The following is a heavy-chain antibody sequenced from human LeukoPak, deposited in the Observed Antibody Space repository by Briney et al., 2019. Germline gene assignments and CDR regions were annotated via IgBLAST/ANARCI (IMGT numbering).Heavy chain of an antibody. CDR1: GFTFNTFG. Sequence: GGSLRLSCAASGFTFNTFGMHWVRQAPGKGLEWVSLIYSGGTTYYADSVKGRFTISRDNSKNTLYLQMNSRRAEDTAVYYCARRAGGYSHPYDYWGQGILVTVSS. CDR2: IYSGGTT. CDR3: ARRAGGYSHPYDY. V-gene: IGHV3-53*01. D-gene: IGHD4-23*01. J-gene: IGHJ4*02.